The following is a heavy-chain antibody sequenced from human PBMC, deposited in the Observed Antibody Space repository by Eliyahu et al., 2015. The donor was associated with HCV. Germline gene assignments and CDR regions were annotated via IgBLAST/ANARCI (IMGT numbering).Heavy chain of an antibody. CDR3: AHRRDSSSWWPFDP. CDR1: GFSLSTSGVG. V-gene: IGHV2-5*01. D-gene: IGHD6-13*01. J-gene: IGHJ5*02. Sequence: QITLKEPGPTLVKPTQTLTLTCTFSGFSLSTSGVGVGWIRQPPGKALEWLALIYWNDDKRYSPSLKSRLTITKDTSKNQVVLTMTNMDPVDTATYYCAHRRDSSSWWPFDPWGQGTLVTVSS. CDR2: IYWNDDK.